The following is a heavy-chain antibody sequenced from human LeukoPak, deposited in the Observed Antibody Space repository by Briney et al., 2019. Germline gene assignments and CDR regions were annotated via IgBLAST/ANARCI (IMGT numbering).Heavy chain of an antibody. CDR2: ISYDGSNK. V-gene: IGHV3-30*18. CDR3: AKEWQQLVPDDYYYYYGMDV. D-gene: IGHD6-13*01. Sequence: PGRSLRLSCAASGFTFSSYGMHWARQAPGKGLEWVAVISYDGSNKYYADSVKGRFTISRDNSKNTLYLQMNSLRAEDTAVYYCAKEWQQLVPDDYYYYYGMDVWGQGTTVTVSS. CDR1: GFTFSSYG. J-gene: IGHJ6*02.